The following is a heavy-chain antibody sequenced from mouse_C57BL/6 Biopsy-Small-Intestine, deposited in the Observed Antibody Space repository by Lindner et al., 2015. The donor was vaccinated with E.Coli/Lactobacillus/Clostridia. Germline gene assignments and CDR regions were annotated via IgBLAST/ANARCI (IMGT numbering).Heavy chain of an antibody. J-gene: IGHJ4*01. D-gene: IGHD1-1*02. CDR1: GYTFTSFG. V-gene: IGHV1-14*01. CDR3: ARGGYCNSGSCYSPSAY. CDR2: INPGNGDT. Sequence: SVKVSCKASGYTFTSFGLHWLRQAPGQGLEWMASINPGNGDTKYSEKLQGRVTFTRDTPTSTAYMELSSLTSEDTAVYYCARGGYCNSGSCYSPSAYWGQGTLVTVSS.